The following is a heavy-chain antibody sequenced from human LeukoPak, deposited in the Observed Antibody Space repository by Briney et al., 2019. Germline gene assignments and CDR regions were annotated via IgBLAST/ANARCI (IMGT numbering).Heavy chain of an antibody. J-gene: IGHJ6*02. Sequence: GGSLRLSCAASGFTFSSYGMHWVRQAPGKGLEWVAFIRYDGSNKYYADSVKGRFTISRDNSKNTLYLQMNSPRAEDTAVYYCARGYGSSWPYYYYGMDVWGQGTTVTVSS. CDR1: GFTFSSYG. CDR2: IRYDGSNK. D-gene: IGHD6-13*01. V-gene: IGHV3-30*02. CDR3: ARGYGSSWPYYYYGMDV.